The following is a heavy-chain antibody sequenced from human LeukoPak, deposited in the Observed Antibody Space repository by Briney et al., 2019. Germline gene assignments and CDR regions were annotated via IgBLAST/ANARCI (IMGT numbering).Heavy chain of an antibody. D-gene: IGHD3-10*01. CDR2: INHSGST. Sequence: SETLSLTCAVSGGSFSGYYWSWIRQPPGKGLEWIGDINHSGSTNYNPSLKSRVTISVDTSKNQFSLKLSSVTAADTAFYYCARGGGFYGSGTTHFDYWGQGTLATVSS. J-gene: IGHJ4*02. V-gene: IGHV4-34*01. CDR3: ARGGGFYGSGTTHFDY. CDR1: GGSFSGYY.